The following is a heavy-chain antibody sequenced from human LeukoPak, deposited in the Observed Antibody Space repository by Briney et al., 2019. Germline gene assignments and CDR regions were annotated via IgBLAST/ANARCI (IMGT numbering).Heavy chain of an antibody. CDR3: ARRGNYYYGMDV. CDR2: INHSGST. CDR1: GGSFSGYY. V-gene: IGHV4-34*01. J-gene: IGHJ6*02. Sequence: PSETLSLTCAVYGGSFSGYYWSWIRQPPGKGLEWIGEINHSGSTNYNPSLKSRVTISVDTSKTQFSLKLSSVTAADTAVYYCARRGNYYYGMDVWGQGATVTVSS.